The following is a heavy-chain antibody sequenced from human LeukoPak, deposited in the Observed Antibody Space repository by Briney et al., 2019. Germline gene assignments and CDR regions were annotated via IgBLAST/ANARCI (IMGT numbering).Heavy chain of an antibody. CDR2: INPNSGGT. J-gene: IGHJ3*02. Sequence: ASVKVSCKASGYTFTGYYMHWVRQAPGQGLEWMGWINPNSGGTNYAQKFQGRVTMTRDTSISTAYMELSRLRSDDTAVYYCARIGCSSTSCYRAFDIWGQGTMVTVSS. V-gene: IGHV1-2*02. D-gene: IGHD2-2*02. CDR1: GYTFTGYY. CDR3: ARIGCSSTSCYRAFDI.